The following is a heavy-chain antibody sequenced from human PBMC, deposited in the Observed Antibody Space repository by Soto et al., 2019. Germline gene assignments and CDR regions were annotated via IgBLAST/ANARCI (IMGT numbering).Heavy chain of an antibody. CDR3: ARDRRFLEWLLSPPQAYAFDI. CDR2: IIPIFGTA. CDR1: GGTFSSYA. V-gene: IGHV1-69*13. Sequence: GASVKVSCKASGGTFSSYATSWVRQAPGQGLEWMGGIIPIFGTANYAQKFQGRVTITADESTSTAYMELSSLRSEDTAVYYCARDRRFLEWLLSPPQAYAFDIWGQGTMVTVSS. D-gene: IGHD3-3*01. J-gene: IGHJ3*02.